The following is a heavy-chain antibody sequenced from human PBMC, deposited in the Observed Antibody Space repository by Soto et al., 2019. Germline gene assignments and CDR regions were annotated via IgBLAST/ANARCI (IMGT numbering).Heavy chain of an antibody. J-gene: IGHJ4*02. CDR2: ITGSGRDT. V-gene: IGHV3-23*01. CDR3: AKEPEVTGRGLDY. CDR1: GFTFRNHV. Sequence: EVQLLESGGGLAQPGGSLSLSCAASGFTFRNHVLSWVRQAPGKGLDWVSGITGSGRDTYYADSVKGRVTISRDNSKNMVFLQMYSLRAEDTAIYYCAKEPEVTGRGLDYWGQGTLVTVAS. D-gene: IGHD2-21*02.